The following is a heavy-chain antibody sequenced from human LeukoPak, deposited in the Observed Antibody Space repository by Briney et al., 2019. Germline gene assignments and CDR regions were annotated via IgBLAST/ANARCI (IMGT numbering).Heavy chain of an antibody. J-gene: IGHJ4*02. CDR1: GFTFSDYW. CDR3: ARARYSYTGIVDY. CDR2: INTDGTST. Sequence: PGGSLRLSCAASGFTFSDYWMHWVRQAPGKGLVWVSRINTDGTSTKYADSVKGRFTISRDNARSTVYLQMNSLRGEDTAVYYCARARYSYTGIVDYWGQGTLVTVSS. V-gene: IGHV3-74*01. D-gene: IGHD5-18*01.